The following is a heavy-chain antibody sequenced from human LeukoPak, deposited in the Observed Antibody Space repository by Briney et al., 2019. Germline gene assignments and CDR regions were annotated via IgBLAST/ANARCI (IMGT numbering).Heavy chain of an antibody. CDR3: AKGEVPGIAAEGKGHFQH. J-gene: IGHJ1*01. CDR2: IKQDGSEK. V-gene: IGHV3-7*03. CDR1: GFTFSSYW. D-gene: IGHD6-13*01. Sequence: GGSLRLSCAASGFTFSSYWMSWVRQAPGKGLEWVANIKQDGSEKYYVDSVKGRFTISRDNAKNSLYLQMNSLRAEDTAVYYCAKGEVPGIAAEGKGHFQHWGQGTLVTVSS.